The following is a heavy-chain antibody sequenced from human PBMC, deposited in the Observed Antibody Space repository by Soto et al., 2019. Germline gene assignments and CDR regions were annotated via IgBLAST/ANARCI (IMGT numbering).Heavy chain of an antibody. Sequence: SETLSLTCTVSGGSISSYYWSWIRQPAGKGLEWIGRIYTSGSTNYNPSLKSRFTMSVDTSKNQFSLNLSSVTDADTAVYYCARDREYSSSSEDYYYYGMDVWGQGTTVTVSS. D-gene: IGHD6-6*01. J-gene: IGHJ6*02. CDR2: IYTSGST. CDR1: GGSISSYY. CDR3: ARDREYSSSSEDYYYYGMDV. V-gene: IGHV4-4*07.